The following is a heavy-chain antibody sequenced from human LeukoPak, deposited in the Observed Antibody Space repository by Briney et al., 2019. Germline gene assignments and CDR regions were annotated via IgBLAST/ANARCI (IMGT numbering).Heavy chain of an antibody. D-gene: IGHD3-22*01. CDR2: IYYSGST. J-gene: IGHJ3*02. V-gene: IGHV4-59*12. CDR1: GGSISSYY. CDR3: ARGSITMIVVVIMGAFDI. Sequence: PSETLSLTCTVSGGSISSYYWSWIRQPPGKGLEWIGYIYYSGSTNYNPSLKSRVTISVDTSKNQFSLKLSSVTAADTAVYYCARGSITMIVVVIMGAFDIWGQGTMVTVSS.